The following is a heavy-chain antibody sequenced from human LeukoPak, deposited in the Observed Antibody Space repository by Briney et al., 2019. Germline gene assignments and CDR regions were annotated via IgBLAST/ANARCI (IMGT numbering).Heavy chain of an antibody. D-gene: IGHD3-22*01. CDR1: EYSFTNYS. CDR3: AILDVDYYDSSSYIGY. J-gene: IGHJ4*02. CDR2: IYPGDTEA. Sequence: GESLKISCKGSEYSFTNYSIGWVSQMPAKGLEWMEIIYPGDTEARYCMYFQGQVSLSAEKSINSAYLQWSSMKASETAMYYCAILDVDYYDSSSYIGYWGQGTLVTVSS. V-gene: IGHV5-51*01.